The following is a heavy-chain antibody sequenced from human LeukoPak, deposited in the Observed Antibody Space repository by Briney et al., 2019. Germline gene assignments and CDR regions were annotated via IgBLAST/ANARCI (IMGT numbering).Heavy chain of an antibody. Sequence: GGSLRLSCAASGFTFSNAWMSWVRQAPGKGLEWVGRIKSKTDGGTTDYAAPVKGRFTISRDDSKNTLYLQMNSLKTEDTAVYYCTTDSDYGGYYDDYWGQGTLVTVSS. CDR2: IKSKTDGGTT. CDR3: TTDSDYGGYYDDY. CDR1: GFTFSNAW. V-gene: IGHV3-15*01. D-gene: IGHD4-17*01. J-gene: IGHJ4*02.